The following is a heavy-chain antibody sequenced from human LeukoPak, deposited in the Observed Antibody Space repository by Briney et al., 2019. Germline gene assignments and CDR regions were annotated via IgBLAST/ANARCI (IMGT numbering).Heavy chain of an antibody. V-gene: IGHV3-74*01. J-gene: IGHJ4*02. CDR3: ARDVQVATIYPLDY. CDR2: ITSDGSNT. CDR1: GITFSSYW. D-gene: IGHD5-12*01. Sequence: GGSLRLSCAASGITFSSYWMHWVRQAPGKGLVWVSRITSDGSNTNYADSVKGRFTISRDNAKNTLYLHMNSLRAEDTAVYYCARDVQVATIYPLDYWGQGTLVTVSS.